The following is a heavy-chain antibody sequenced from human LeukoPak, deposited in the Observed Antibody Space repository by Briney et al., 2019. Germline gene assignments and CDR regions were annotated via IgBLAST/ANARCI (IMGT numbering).Heavy chain of an antibody. CDR1: GGSISSYY. J-gene: IGHJ4*02. D-gene: IGHD2-8*02. Sequence: SSETLSLTCTVSGGSISSYYWSWIRQPPGKGLEWIAYISDIGSINYNPSLKSRVTISLDTSKNQFSLKLSSVTAADTAVYYCAGHHPRNTVDFWGQGTLVTVSS. CDR3: AGHHPRNTVDF. V-gene: IGHV4-59*08. CDR2: ISDIGSI.